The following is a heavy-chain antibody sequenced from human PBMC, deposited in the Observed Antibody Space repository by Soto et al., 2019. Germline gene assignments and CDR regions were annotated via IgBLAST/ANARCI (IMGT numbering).Heavy chain of an antibody. V-gene: IGHV1-8*01. Sequence: GASVKVSCKASGYTLTTYNINLVRHASGQGLEWMGWMNPSSGKTDYAQKLQGRATLTKTNSITTTYSELSTPPSDDTAIYFCARVSAYYHSTGHSLNLRDPGAVHMWCQGTMVTVSS. CDR2: MNPSSGKT. CDR3: ARVSAYYHSTGHSLNLRDPGAVHM. D-gene: IGHD2-2*01. J-gene: IGHJ3*02. CDR1: GYTLTTYN.